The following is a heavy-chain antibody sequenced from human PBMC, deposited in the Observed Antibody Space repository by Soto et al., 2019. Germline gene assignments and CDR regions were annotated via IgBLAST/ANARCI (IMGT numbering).Heavy chain of an antibody. Sequence: QVQLVESGGGVVQPGRSLRLSCAASGFTFSSYGMHWVRQAPGKGLEWVAVIWYDGSNKYYADSVKGRFTISRDNSKNTVYLQMNSLRAEDTAVYYCARVPVGATSAFDIWGQGTMVTVSS. D-gene: IGHD1-26*01. CDR2: IWYDGSNK. V-gene: IGHV3-33*01. J-gene: IGHJ3*02. CDR3: ARVPVGATSAFDI. CDR1: GFTFSSYG.